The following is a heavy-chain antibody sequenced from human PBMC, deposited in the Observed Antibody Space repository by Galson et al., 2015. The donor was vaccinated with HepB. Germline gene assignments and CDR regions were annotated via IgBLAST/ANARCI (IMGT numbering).Heavy chain of an antibody. Sequence: CAISGDSVSSNSAAWTWIRQSPSRGLEWLGRTYYRSKWYHNYAVSVRGRISINADTSKNQFSLQLNSVTPEDTAVYYCGRDQERDYESDYYGMDVWGQGTTVTVSS. CDR3: GRDQERDYESDYYGMDV. J-gene: IGHJ6*02. V-gene: IGHV6-1*01. D-gene: IGHD4-17*01. CDR1: GDSVSSNSAA. CDR2: TYYRSKWYH.